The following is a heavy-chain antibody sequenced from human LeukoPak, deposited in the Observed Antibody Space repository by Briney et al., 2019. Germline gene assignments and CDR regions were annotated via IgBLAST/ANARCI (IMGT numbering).Heavy chain of an antibody. CDR3: ARRFTIFGVVHAFDI. CDR2: LYPGGSDT. J-gene: IGHJ3*02. CDR1: GYSFTSYW. D-gene: IGHD3-3*01. Sequence: GASLQISCKGSGYSFTSYWIGWLRQMPGKGLEWMVVLYPGGSDTRYSPSFQGQVTISADKSISTAYLQWSSLKASDTAMYYCARRFTIFGVVHAFDIWGQGTMVTVSS. V-gene: IGHV5-51*01.